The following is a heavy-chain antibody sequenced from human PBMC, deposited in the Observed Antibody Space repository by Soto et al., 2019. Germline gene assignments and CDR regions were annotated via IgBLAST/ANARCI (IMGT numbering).Heavy chain of an antibody. Sequence: GGSLRLSCAASGFTFSSYGMHWVRQAPGKGLEWVAVISYDGSNKYYADSVKGQFTISRDNSKNTLYLQMNSLRAEDTAVYYCAKDNRLLWFGELSGYWGQGTLVTVSS. CDR3: AKDNRLLWFGELSGY. CDR2: ISYDGSNK. V-gene: IGHV3-30*18. J-gene: IGHJ4*02. CDR1: GFTFSSYG. D-gene: IGHD3-10*01.